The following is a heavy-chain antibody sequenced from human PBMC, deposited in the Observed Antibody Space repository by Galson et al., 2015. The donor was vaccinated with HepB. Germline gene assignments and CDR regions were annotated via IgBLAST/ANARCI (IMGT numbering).Heavy chain of an antibody. J-gene: IGHJ4*02. Sequence: LRLSCAASGFTFSNAWLSWVRQAPGKGLEWVGPIKSKTDGGTTDFAAPVKGRFTISRHDSTNTLYLQLNSLKTEDTAVYFCTRALGLYTSGWTPGEFFDSWGQGTLVTVSS. V-gene: IGHV3-15*01. CDR2: IKSKTDGGTT. CDR3: TRALGLYTSGWTPGEFFDS. CDR1: GFTFSNAW. D-gene: IGHD6-19*01.